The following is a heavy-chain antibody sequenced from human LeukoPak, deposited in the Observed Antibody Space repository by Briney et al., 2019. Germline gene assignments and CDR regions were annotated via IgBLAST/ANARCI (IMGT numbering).Heavy chain of an antibody. J-gene: IGHJ3*02. V-gene: IGHV3-30-3*01. D-gene: IGHD2-15*01. Sequence: QPGGSLSLSCAASGLTFSSYDMHWVRHAPGKGREGVAVISYDGSNKHYADSVKGRFTISRDNSKNTLYLQMNSLRAEDTAVYYCVKELGCSGGSCYVGGYIDAFDIWGQGTMVTVSS. CDR1: GLTFSSYD. CDR3: VKELGCSGGSCYVGGYIDAFDI. CDR2: ISYDGSNK.